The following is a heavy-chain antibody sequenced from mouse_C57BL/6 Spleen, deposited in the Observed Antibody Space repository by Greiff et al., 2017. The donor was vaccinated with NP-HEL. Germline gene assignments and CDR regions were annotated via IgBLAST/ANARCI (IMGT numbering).Heavy chain of an antibody. V-gene: IGHV1-64*01. D-gene: IGHD1-1*01. CDR1: GYTFTSYW. CDR2: IHPNSGST. Sequence: VQLQQPGAELVKPGASVKLSCKASGYTFTSYWMHWVKQRPGQGLEWIGMIHPNSGSTNYNEKFKSKATLTVDKSSSTAYMQLSSLTSEDSAVYYCARSTVVAEGYAMDYWGQGTSVTVSS. J-gene: IGHJ4*01. CDR3: ARSTVVAEGYAMDY.